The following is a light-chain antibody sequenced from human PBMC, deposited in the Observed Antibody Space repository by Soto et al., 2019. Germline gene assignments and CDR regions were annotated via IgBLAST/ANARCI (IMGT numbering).Light chain of an antibody. CDR3: QQYDNGLIT. CDR1: QAIRND. V-gene: IGKV1-17*01. Sequence: DIQMTQSPSSLSASVGDRVTITCRASQAIRNDLGWYQQKPGKAPKRLIYAASSLDSEVPLRFSGSGSGTEFALTISSLQPEDFATYYCQQYDNGLITFGQGTRLEI. J-gene: IGKJ5*01. CDR2: AAS.